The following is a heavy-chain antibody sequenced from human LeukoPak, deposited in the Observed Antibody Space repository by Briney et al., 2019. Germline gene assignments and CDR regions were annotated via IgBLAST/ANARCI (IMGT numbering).Heavy chain of an antibody. CDR3: ARTGYCSSTSCYPTNAFDI. J-gene: IGHJ3*02. D-gene: IGHD2-2*01. CDR1: GGSFSGYY. V-gene: IGHV4-39*01. CDR2: IYYSGST. Sequence: SETLSLTCAVYGGSFSGYYWGWIRQPPGKGLEWIGSIYYSGSTYYNPSLKSRVTISVDTSKNQFSLKLSSVTAADTAVYYCARTGYCSSTSCYPTNAFDIWGQGTMVTVSS.